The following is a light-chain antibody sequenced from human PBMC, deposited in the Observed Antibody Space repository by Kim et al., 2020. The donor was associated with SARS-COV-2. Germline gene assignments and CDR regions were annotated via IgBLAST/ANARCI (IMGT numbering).Light chain of an antibody. CDR1: QSVCGRY. CDR2: GEP. CDR3: QRYGSSPFT. Sequence: SPGERAPPSRRASQSVCGRYLAGYQQKPGQAPRLLIYGEPRRATGIPDSFSGSGSGTDFTLTISSWGPEDFAVYYCQRYGSSPFTFGPGTKVDI. V-gene: IGKV3-20*01. J-gene: IGKJ3*01.